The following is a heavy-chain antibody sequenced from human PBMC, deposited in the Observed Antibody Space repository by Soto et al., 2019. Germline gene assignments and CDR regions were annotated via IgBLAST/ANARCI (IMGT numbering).Heavy chain of an antibody. J-gene: IGHJ4*02. CDR2: IKRDSSEK. CDR1: GFTFGTYW. D-gene: IGHD3-22*01. Sequence: PGGSLRLSCAASGFTFGTYWMSWVRQAPGKGLEWLATIKRDSSEKKYVGSVRGRFTVSRDNAKNSLYLQLDSLRAEDTAVYYCAKWFAYYYDSSGYSDYWGQGTLVTVSS. CDR3: AKWFAYYYDSSGYSDY. V-gene: IGHV3-7*01.